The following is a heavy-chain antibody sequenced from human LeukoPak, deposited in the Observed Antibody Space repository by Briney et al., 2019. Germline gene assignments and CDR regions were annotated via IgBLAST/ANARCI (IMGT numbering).Heavy chain of an antibody. CDR3: TRRADYGDTTFDY. CDR1: GFTFSGSA. D-gene: IGHD4-17*01. Sequence: GGSLRLSCAASGFTFSGSAMHWVRQASGKGLEWVGRIRSKANSYATGYAAPVKGRFTISRDDSKNTAYLQMNSLKTEDTAVYYCTRRADYGDTTFDYWGQGTLVTVSS. V-gene: IGHV3-73*01. J-gene: IGHJ4*02. CDR2: IRSKANSYAT.